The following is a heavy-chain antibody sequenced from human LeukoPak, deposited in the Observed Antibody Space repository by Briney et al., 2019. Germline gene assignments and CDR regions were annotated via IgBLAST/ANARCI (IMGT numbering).Heavy chain of an antibody. J-gene: IGHJ4*02. CDR1: GGTFSSYA. V-gene: IGHV1-69*04. Sequence: GASVKVSCKASGGTFSSYAISWVRQAPGQGLEWMGRIIPILGIANYAQKFQGRVTITADKSTSTAYMELSSLRSEDTAVYYCARDVDTAMVRTVCSGGSCYSDFVYWGQGTLVTVSS. D-gene: IGHD2-15*01. CDR2: IIPILGIA. CDR3: ARDVDTAMVRTVCSGGSCYSDFVY.